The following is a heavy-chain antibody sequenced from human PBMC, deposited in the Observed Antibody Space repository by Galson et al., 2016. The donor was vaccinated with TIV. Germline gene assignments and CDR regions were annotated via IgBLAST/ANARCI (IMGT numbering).Heavy chain of an antibody. D-gene: IGHD4-17*01. CDR1: GFSLYTRGVG. Sequence: PALVKPTQTLTLTCTFSGFSLYTRGVGVGWIRQPPGKALEWLALFYWDGEERYSPSLRGRVTISTDTSGNEVVLKMTNMDPVDTGTYFCARRGEASSTGFVDLWGQGSLVTVSS. J-gene: IGHJ4*02. V-gene: IGHV2-5*02. CDR2: FYWDGEE. CDR3: ARRGEASSTGFVDL.